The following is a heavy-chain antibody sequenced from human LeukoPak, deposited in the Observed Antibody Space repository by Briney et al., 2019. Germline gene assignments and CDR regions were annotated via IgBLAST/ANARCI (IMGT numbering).Heavy chain of an antibody. D-gene: IGHD6-13*01. Sequence: ASVKVSCKASGFTFTFYYMHWVRQAPGQGLEWMGIINPSGHTTNYAQKFQGRVTMTRDTPTSTAYMELRSLRSDDTAVYYCARQGIAAAGPSDWGQGTLVTVSS. V-gene: IGHV1-46*01. CDR1: GFTFTFYY. CDR3: ARQGIAAAGPSD. CDR2: INPSGHTT. J-gene: IGHJ1*01.